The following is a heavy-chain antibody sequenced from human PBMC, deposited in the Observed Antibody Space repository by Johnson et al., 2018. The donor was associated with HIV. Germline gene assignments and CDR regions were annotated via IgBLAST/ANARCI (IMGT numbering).Heavy chain of an antibody. Sequence: QVQLVESGGGLVQPGGSLRLSCAASADFTVSRNYMSWVRQAPGKGLEWLSYITASGSPIYYADSVRGRFTISRDNAKNFLYLQMNSLRAEDTAVYYCARDTYYYDTSGYLTRPRAFDVWGQGTMVTVSS. CDR1: ADFTVSRNY. CDR2: ITASGSPI. D-gene: IGHD3-22*01. V-gene: IGHV3-11*01. J-gene: IGHJ3*01. CDR3: ARDTYYYDTSGYLTRPRAFDV.